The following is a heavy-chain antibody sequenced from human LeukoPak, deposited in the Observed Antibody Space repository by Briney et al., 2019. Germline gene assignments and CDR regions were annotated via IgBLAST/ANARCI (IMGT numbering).Heavy chain of an antibody. J-gene: IGHJ5*02. CDR3: ARGARSSSSWRLGNWFDP. CDR2: IYHSGST. CDR1: GGSISSGGYY. Sequence: PSETLSLTCTVSGGSISSGGYYWSWIRQPPGKGLEWIGYIYHSGSTNYNPSLKSRVTISVDTSKNQFSLKLSSVTAADTAVHYCARGARSSSSWRLGNWFDPWGQGTLVTVSS. V-gene: IGHV4-30-2*01. D-gene: IGHD6-13*01.